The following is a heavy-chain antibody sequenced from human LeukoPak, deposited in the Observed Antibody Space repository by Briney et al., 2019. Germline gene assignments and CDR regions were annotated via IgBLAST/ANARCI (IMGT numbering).Heavy chain of an antibody. V-gene: IGHV4-34*01. D-gene: IGHD3-10*01. Sequence: SETLSLTCAVYGGSFSGYYWSWIRQPPGKGLEWIGEINHSGSTNYNPSLKSRVTISVDTSKNQFSLKLSSVTAADTVVYYCARRLLVRGVNWFDPWGQGTLVTVSS. CDR3: ARRLLVRGVNWFDP. CDR1: GGSFSGYY. CDR2: INHSGST. J-gene: IGHJ5*02.